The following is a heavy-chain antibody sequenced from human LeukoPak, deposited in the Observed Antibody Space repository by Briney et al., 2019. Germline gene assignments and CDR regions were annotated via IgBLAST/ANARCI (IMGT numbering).Heavy chain of an antibody. Sequence: GGSLRLSCAASGFTVSSNYMSWVRQAPGKGLEWVSVIYSGGSTYYADSVKGRFTISRDNSKNTLYLQMNSLRAEDTAVYYCARVDSSGWGSWGYFDYWGQGTLVTVSS. CDR1: GFTVSSNY. CDR2: IYSGGST. CDR3: ARVDSSGWGSWGYFDY. V-gene: IGHV3-66*01. J-gene: IGHJ4*02. D-gene: IGHD6-19*01.